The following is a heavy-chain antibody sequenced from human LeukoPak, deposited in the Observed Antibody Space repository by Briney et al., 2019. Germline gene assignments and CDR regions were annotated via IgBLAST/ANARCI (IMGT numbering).Heavy chain of an antibody. Sequence: GGSLRLSCAASGFTFSSYSMNWVRQAPGKGLEWVSSISSSSSYIYYAEPVKGRFTISRDNAKNSLYLQMNSLRAEDTAVYYCARGRDYYDSSGFDYWGQGTLVTVSS. V-gene: IGHV3-21*01. J-gene: IGHJ4*02. CDR1: GFTFSSYS. CDR3: ARGRDYYDSSGFDY. CDR2: ISSSSSYI. D-gene: IGHD3-22*01.